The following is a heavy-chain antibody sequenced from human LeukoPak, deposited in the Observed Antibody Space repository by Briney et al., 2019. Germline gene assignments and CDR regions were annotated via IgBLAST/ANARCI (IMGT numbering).Heavy chain of an antibody. D-gene: IGHD3-3*02. CDR2: IAPGNVNT. CDR3: ARGAVPAHFDY. J-gene: IGHJ4*02. V-gene: IGHV1-3*01. Sequence: GASVKASCKASGYTFTAYNIHWVRQAPGQRLEWMGWIAPGNVNTKYSQKFQGRVTLTTDTSANTAYMELSSLTSEDTGVFYCARGAVPAHFDYWGQGTLVTVSS. CDR1: GYTFTAYN.